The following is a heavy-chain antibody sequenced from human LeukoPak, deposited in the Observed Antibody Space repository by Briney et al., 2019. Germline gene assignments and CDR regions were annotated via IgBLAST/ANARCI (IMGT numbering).Heavy chain of an antibody. CDR3: ARSHDYSNYPGMDV. CDR1: GFTFSSYD. J-gene: IGHJ6*02. Sequence: GGSLRLSCAASGFTFSSYDMHWVRQAPGKGLEWVAVISYDGSSKYYADSVKGRFTISRDNSKDTLSLQMNSLRAEDTAVFYCARSHDYSNYPGMDVWGLGTTVTVSS. V-gene: IGHV3-30-3*01. CDR2: ISYDGSSK. D-gene: IGHD4-11*01.